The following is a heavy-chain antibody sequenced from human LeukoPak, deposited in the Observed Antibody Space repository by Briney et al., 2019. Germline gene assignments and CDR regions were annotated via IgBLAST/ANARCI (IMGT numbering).Heavy chain of an antibody. D-gene: IGHD3-22*01. CDR2: IIPIFGTA. CDR1: GGTXSSYA. Sequence: ASVKVSCKASGGTXSSYAISWVRQAPGQGLELMGGIIPIFGTANYAQKFQGRVTITADESTSTAYMELSSLRSEDTAVYYCAREYYHDSSGYYEVVDYWGQGTLVTVSS. CDR3: AREYYHDSSGYYEVVDY. V-gene: IGHV1-69*13. J-gene: IGHJ4*02.